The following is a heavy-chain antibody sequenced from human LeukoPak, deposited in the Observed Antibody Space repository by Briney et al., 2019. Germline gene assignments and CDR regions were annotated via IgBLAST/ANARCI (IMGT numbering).Heavy chain of an antibody. Sequence: NPSETLSLTCTVSGGSISSYYWSWIRQPPGKGLEWIGYIYYSGSTNYNPSLKSRVTISVDTSKNQFSLELSSVTAADTAVYYCASSRGGCSSTSCYDYWGQGTLVTVSS. CDR1: GGSISSYY. D-gene: IGHD2-2*01. J-gene: IGHJ4*02. CDR2: IYYSGST. V-gene: IGHV4-59*01. CDR3: ASSRGGCSSTSCYDY.